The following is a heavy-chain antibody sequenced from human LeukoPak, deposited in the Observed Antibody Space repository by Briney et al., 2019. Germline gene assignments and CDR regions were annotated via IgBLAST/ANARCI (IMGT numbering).Heavy chain of an antibody. Sequence: SETLSLTCTVSGVSVSTYYWTWIRQPPGKGLEWIGYFYYSGTTNSSPSLKSRVTMSVDTSKNRFSLRLTSVTASDTAVYYCARAASSWSFDYWGQGTLVTVSS. D-gene: IGHD6-13*01. V-gene: IGHV4-59*02. J-gene: IGHJ4*02. CDR3: ARAASSWSFDY. CDR1: GVSVSTYY. CDR2: FYYSGTT.